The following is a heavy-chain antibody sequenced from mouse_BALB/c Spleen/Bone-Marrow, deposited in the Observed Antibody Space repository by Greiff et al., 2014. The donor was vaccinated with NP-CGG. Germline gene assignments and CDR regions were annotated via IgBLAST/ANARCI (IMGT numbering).Heavy chain of an antibody. CDR1: GFSLTGYG. CDR3: ARDHYYRYPYAMDY. Sequence: VQLQESGPGLVAPSQSLSITCTVSGFSLTGYGVNWVRQPPGKGLEWLGMIWGDGSTDYNSALKSRLSISKDNSKSQVFLKMXXXXXXXXAXYYCARDHYYRYPYAMDYWGQGTSVTVSS. V-gene: IGHV2-6-7*01. CDR2: IWGDGST. J-gene: IGHJ4*01. D-gene: IGHD2-14*01.